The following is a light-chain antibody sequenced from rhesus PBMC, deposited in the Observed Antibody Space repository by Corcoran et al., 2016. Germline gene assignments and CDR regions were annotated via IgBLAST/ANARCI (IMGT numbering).Light chain of an antibody. CDR2: YSS. CDR1: QSVGST. J-gene: IGKJ2*01. V-gene: IGKV3-35*02. CDR3: QRYNDWPYS. Sequence: ETVMTQSPATLSLSPGQRATLSCRASQSVGSTLAWYQQKPGQPPRLLIYYSSSRATGIPDRFSGSGSGTDFTLTISSLEPEDVGVYYCQRYNDWPYSFGQGTKVEIK.